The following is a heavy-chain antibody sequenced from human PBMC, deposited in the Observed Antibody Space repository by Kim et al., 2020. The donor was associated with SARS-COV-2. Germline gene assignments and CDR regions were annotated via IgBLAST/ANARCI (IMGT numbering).Heavy chain of an antibody. V-gene: IGHV4-39*01. Sequence: SETLSLTCTVSGGSISSSSYYWGWIRQPPGKGLEWIGSIYYSGSTYYNPSLKSRVTISVDTSKNQFSLKLSSVTAADTAVYYCAPRPTNVFHWFDPWGQGTLVTVSS. CDR3: APRPTNVFHWFDP. J-gene: IGHJ5*02. CDR1: GGSISSSSYY. D-gene: IGHD2-8*01. CDR2: IYYSGST.